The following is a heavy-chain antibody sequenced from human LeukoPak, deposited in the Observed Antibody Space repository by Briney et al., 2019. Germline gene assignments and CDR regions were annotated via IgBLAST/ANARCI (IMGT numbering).Heavy chain of an antibody. J-gene: IGHJ3*02. D-gene: IGHD6-25*01. CDR3: ASARLGPGLDGAFDI. CDR1: GFSSSSYF. CDR2: IYYSGSS. V-gene: IGHV4-59*01. Sequence: TSETLSLTCTVSGFSSSSYFWIWIRHAPGNGLEGSVYIYYSGSSNYNSSLKSLVTISVDTSKNHFSLKLSSVTAADTDVYYCASARLGPGLDGAFDIWGQGTMVTVSS.